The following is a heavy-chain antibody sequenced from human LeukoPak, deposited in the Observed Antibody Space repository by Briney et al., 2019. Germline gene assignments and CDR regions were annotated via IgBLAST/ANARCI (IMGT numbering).Heavy chain of an antibody. Sequence: SETPSLTCNVSGGSINSAGYYWSWIRQHPGKGLEWIGYIYYTGSTYYNPSLKSRLTMSLDKSTNQVSLKLNSVTAADTAVYYCASTYDYYYYMGVWGKGTTVTVSS. J-gene: IGHJ6*03. D-gene: IGHD2-8*01. CDR1: GGSINSAGYY. CDR3: ASTYDYYYYMGV. CDR2: IYYTGST. V-gene: IGHV4-31*03.